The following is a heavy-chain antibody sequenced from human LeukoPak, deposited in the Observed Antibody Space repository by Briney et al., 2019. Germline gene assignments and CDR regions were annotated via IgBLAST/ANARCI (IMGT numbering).Heavy chain of an antibody. CDR2: IYYSGST. Sequence: SQTLSLTCTDSGGSISSGGYYWSWIRQHPGKGLEWIGYIYYSGSTYYNPSLKSRVTISVDTSKNQFSLKLSSVTAADTAVYYCARAIQGARPFDYWGQGTLVTVSS. J-gene: IGHJ4*02. CDR3: ARAIQGARPFDY. V-gene: IGHV4-31*03. D-gene: IGHD5-18*01. CDR1: GGSISSGGYY.